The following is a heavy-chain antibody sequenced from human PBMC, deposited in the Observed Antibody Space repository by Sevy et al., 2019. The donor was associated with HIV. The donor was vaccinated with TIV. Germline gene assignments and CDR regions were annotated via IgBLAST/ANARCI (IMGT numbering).Heavy chain of an antibody. V-gene: IGHV1-46*01. J-gene: IGHJ4*02. CDR3: VRPDPDQHFDS. Sequence: ASVKVSCKASGDTFTNNYIHWVRQAPGQGLEWMGMVDPSAGNTTYAQKFQGRVTMTRDTSTSILYMDLSSLRSEDTAVYYCVRPDPDQHFDSWGQGTLVTVSS. CDR2: VDPSAGNT. CDR1: GDTFTNNY.